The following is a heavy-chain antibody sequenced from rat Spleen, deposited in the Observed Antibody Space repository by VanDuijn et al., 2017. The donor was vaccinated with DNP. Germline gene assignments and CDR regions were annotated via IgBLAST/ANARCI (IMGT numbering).Heavy chain of an antibody. CDR2: ISTSGSRT. CDR1: GFTFSNYY. J-gene: IGHJ4*01. CDR3: ARHGVFNSYAMDA. Sequence: EVQLVESGGGLVQPGRSLKLSCAASGFTFSNYYMAWVRQAPKKGLEWVATISTSGSRTYYPDSVKGRFTISRDNAKSSLYLQMNSLKSEDTATYYCARHGVFNSYAMDAWGQGTSVTVSS. V-gene: IGHV5-25*01. D-gene: IGHD1-3*01.